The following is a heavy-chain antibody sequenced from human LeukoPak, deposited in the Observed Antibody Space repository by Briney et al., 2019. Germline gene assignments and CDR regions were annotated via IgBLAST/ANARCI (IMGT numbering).Heavy chain of an antibody. Sequence: PGRTLRASCEASGFTSRSYSMNWVRQGPGKRQKWVSYISSDSRTIYYADSVKGRFTISRDNAKNSLYLQMKSLRDEDTAVYYCARYGSGTSYITNYFDYWGQGTLVTVSS. D-gene: IGHD3-10*01. CDR3: ARYGSGTSYITNYFDY. CDR1: GFTSRSYS. J-gene: IGHJ4*02. CDR2: ISSDSRTI. V-gene: IGHV3-48*02.